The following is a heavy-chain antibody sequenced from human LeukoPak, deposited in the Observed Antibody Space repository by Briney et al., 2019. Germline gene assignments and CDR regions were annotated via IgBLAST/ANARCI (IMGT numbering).Heavy chain of an antibody. Sequence: SETLSLTCAVHGGSFSGYYWSWIRQPPGKGLEWIGEINHSGSTNYNPSLKSRVTISVDTSKNQFSLKLNSVTAADAAVYYCARAGGSYTFDYWGQGTLVTVSS. CDR1: GGSFSGYY. D-gene: IGHD1-26*01. CDR2: INHSGST. V-gene: IGHV4-34*01. CDR3: ARAGGSYTFDY. J-gene: IGHJ4*02.